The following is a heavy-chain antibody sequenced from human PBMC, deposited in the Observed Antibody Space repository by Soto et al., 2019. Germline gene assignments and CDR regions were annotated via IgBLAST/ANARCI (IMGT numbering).Heavy chain of an antibody. CDR2: XSXSXXX. D-gene: IGHD6-19*01. V-gene: IGHV4-59*01. CDR1: GGSSIDSY. J-gene: IGHJ4*02. Sequence: SETLSLNCTVCGGSSIDSYWTWIRQHPGQGLEXIXXXSXSXXXNXXXXRKSRVTMSVDTSKNQFSLNLRSVTAADTAMYYCARGVDRQWADYWGQGTLVTVSS. CDR3: ARGVDRQWADY.